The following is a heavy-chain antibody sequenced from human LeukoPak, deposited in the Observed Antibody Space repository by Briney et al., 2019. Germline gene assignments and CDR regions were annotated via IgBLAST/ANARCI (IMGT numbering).Heavy chain of an antibody. V-gene: IGHV3-21*01. Sequence: GGSLRLSCAASGFTFSTYNMNWVRQAPGKGLEWVSSISSNSDYIYYVDSLKGRFTISRDNAKNSLYLQMNSLRAEDTAVYYCARVPYSSWFYFDFWGQGTLVTVSS. CDR3: ARVPYSSWFYFDF. CDR1: GFTFSTYN. CDR2: ISSNSDYI. J-gene: IGHJ4*02. D-gene: IGHD6-13*01.